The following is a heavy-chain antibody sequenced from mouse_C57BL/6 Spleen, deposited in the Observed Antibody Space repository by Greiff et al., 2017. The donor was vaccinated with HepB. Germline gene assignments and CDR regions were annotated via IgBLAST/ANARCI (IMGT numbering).Heavy chain of an antibody. D-gene: IGHD1-1*01. J-gene: IGHJ2*01. Sequence: QVQLQQSGAELVKPGASVKLSCKASGYTFTSYWMHWVKQRPGQGLEWIGMIHPNSGSTNYNEKFKSKATLTVDKSSSTAYMQLSSLTSEDSAVYYCAREDYYGSSYFDYWGQGTTLTVSS. CDR1: GYTFTSYW. CDR3: AREDYYGSSYFDY. V-gene: IGHV1-64*01. CDR2: IHPNSGST.